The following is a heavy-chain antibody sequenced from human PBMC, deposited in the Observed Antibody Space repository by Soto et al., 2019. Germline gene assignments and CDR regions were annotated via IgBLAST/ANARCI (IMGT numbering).Heavy chain of an antibody. CDR1: GGSVTSDEDY. Sequence: SKTLSLTCTVSGGSVTSDEDYWSWIRQSPGKGLEWIGYISSSGSTGYNPSLKTRLSMSVDRSKNQFTLRLTSVTAAGTAVYFCATESGSTYGYFDYWGQGTQVTVSS. CDR3: ATESGSTYGYFDY. J-gene: IGHJ4*02. D-gene: IGHD5-18*01. V-gene: IGHV4-30-4*01. CDR2: ISSSGST.